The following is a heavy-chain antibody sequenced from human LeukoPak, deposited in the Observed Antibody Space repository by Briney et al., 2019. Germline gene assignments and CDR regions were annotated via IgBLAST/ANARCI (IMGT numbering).Heavy chain of an antibody. CDR2: ISYDGSNK. D-gene: IGHD6-13*01. J-gene: IGHJ4*02. CDR1: GFTFSTYG. V-gene: IGHV3-30*19. Sequence: GGSLRLSCAASGFTFSTYGIHWVRQAPGKGLEWVAVISYDGSNKYYADSVKGRFTISRDNSKNTLYLQMNSLRAEDTAVYYCARDAAAPFDYWGQGTLVTVSS. CDR3: ARDAAAPFDY.